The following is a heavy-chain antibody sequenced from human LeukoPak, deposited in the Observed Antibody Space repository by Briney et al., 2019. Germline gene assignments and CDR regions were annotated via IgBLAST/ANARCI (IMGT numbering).Heavy chain of an antibody. J-gene: IGHJ4*02. CDR2: ISSSSSTI. D-gene: IGHD3-22*01. V-gene: IGHV3-48*01. Sequence: GGSLRLSCAASGFTFSSYSMNWVRQAPGRGLEGVSYISSSSSTIYYAGSVRGRFTISRDNAKNSLYLQMNSLRAEDTAVYYCARDSYDSSGYYLGAGARADYWGQGTLVTVSS. CDR3: ARDSYDSSGYYLGAGARADY. CDR1: GFTFSSYS.